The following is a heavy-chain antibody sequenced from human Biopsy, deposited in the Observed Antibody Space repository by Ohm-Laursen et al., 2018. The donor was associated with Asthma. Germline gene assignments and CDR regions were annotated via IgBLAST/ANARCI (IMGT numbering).Heavy chain of an antibody. CDR2: IYHRDTT. J-gene: IGHJ4*02. Sequence: SQTLSLTWAVSGGSINSGGYSRTWIRQPPGKGLEWIGYIYHRDTTYYNPSLKSRVTISLDGSKNQFSLKLSSVTAADTAVYYCARGRSGDWLYYFDYWGQGTLVTVSS. V-gene: IGHV4-30-2*01. CDR1: GGSINSGGYS. CDR3: ARGRSGDWLYYFDY. D-gene: IGHD2-21*01.